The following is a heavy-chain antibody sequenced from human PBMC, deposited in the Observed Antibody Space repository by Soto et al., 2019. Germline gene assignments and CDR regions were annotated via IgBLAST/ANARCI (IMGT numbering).Heavy chain of an antibody. V-gene: IGHV4-4*02. CDR3: ASRWGEGRVDY. Sequence: QVQLQESGPGLVKPSGTLSLTCAVSGGSISSSNWWSWVRQPPGKGLEWIGEIYHSGNTNYNPSLKIRVTMAVDKSRTQFSLKLSSVTAADTAVYYCASRWGEGRVDYWGQGTLVTVSS. J-gene: IGHJ4*02. CDR2: IYHSGNT. D-gene: IGHD3-10*01. CDR1: GGSISSSNW.